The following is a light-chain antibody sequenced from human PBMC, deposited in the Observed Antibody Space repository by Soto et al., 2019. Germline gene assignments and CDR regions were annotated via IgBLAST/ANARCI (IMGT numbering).Light chain of an antibody. CDR3: QQRDNLPRLT. CDR2: DAS. CDR1: QDISNY. V-gene: IGKV1-33*01. J-gene: IGKJ4*01. Sequence: DIQMTQSPSSLSASVGDRVTITCQASQDISNYLNWYQQKPGKAPKLLIYDASNLETGVTSRFSGSGSGTDFTFTISSLQPEDIATYYCQQRDNLPRLTFGGGTKVEIK.